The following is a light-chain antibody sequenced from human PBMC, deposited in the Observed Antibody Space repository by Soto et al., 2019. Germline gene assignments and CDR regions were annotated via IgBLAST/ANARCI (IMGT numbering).Light chain of an antibody. V-gene: IGKV3-11*01. CDR3: QHYNDWLIT. Sequence: IVLTQSPATLSLSPGERATLSCRASQSISIYLAWYQQKPGQAPRLLIYDASNRATGIPARFSGSGSGTEFTLTISSLQSEDFAVYYCQHYNDWLITFGQGTRLEI. CDR2: DAS. CDR1: QSISIY. J-gene: IGKJ5*01.